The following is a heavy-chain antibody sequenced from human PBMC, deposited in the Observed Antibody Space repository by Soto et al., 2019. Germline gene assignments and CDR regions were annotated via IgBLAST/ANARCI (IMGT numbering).Heavy chain of an antibody. CDR3: ARSNNWNYTYRFDP. Sequence: ASVKVSCKASGGTFSSYAISWVRQAPGQGLEWMGGIIPIFGTANYAQKFQGRVTITADESTSTAYMELSSLRSEDTAVYYCARSNNWNYTYRFDPWGQGTLVTVSS. V-gene: IGHV1-69*13. CDR2: IIPIFGTA. CDR1: GGTFSSYA. J-gene: IGHJ5*02. D-gene: IGHD1-7*01.